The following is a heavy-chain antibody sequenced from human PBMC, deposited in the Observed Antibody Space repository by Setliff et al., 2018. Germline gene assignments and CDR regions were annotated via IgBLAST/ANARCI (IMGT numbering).Heavy chain of an antibody. CDR2: INTNTGNP. CDR1: GYIFNTFG. J-gene: IGHJ6*03. V-gene: IGHV7-4-1*02. D-gene: IGHD3-10*01. CDR3: ARGSRFGTIVYRGDYYLDV. Sequence: GASVKVSCKASGYIFNTFGINWMRRAPGQGLEWMGWINTNTGNPTYAQGFTGRFVFSLDTSVSTAYLQISSLKAEDTAIYYCARGSRFGTIVYRGDYYLDVWGKGTTVTVSS.